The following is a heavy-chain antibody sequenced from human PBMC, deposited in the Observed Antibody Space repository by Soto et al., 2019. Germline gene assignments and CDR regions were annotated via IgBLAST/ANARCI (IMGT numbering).Heavy chain of an antibody. CDR3: AKDPSGSYLYYFDY. J-gene: IGHJ4*02. D-gene: IGHD1-26*01. V-gene: IGHV3-23*01. CDR2: ISGSGGST. Sequence: GGSLRLSCAASGFTFSSYAMSWVRQAPGKGLEWVSAISGSGGSTYYADSVKGRFTISRDNPKNTLYLQMNSLRAEDTAVYYCAKDPSGSYLYYFDYWGQGTLVTVSS. CDR1: GFTFSSYA.